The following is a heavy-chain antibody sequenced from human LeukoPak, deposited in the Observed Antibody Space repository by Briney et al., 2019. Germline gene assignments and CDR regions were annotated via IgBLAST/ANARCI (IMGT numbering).Heavy chain of an antibody. V-gene: IGHV4-59*01. CDR2: IYYSGNT. CDR3: ARHGTAMVGYYYCYMDV. CDR1: GGSISSYY. D-gene: IGHD5-18*01. Sequence: SETLSLTCTVSGGSISSYYWSWIRQPPGKGLEWIGYIYYSGNTYYNPSLKSRVTISIDTSKNQFSLKLSSVTAADTAVYYCARHGTAMVGYYYCYMDVWGKGTTVTVSS. J-gene: IGHJ6*03.